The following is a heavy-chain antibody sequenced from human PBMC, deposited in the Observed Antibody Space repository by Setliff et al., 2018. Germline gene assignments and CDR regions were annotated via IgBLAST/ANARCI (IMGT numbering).Heavy chain of an antibody. CDR2: IYYGGSA. Sequence: SETLSLTCTVSGGSISSSNYYWGWIRQPPGKGPEWIGNIYYGGSAYYNPSLKSRVTISVDTSKNQFSLKLSSVTAADTAMYYCARILGYCSGGSCYVPYWGQGTLVTVSS. CDR1: GGSISSSNYY. D-gene: IGHD2-15*01. CDR3: ARILGYCSGGSCYVPY. J-gene: IGHJ4*02. V-gene: IGHV4-39*07.